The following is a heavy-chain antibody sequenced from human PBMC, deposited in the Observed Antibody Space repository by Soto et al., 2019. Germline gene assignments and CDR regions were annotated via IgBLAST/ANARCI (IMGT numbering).Heavy chain of an antibody. J-gene: IGHJ4*02. D-gene: IGHD3-9*01. V-gene: IGHV3-23*01. Sequence: GGSLRLSCAASGFTFSSYAMSWVRQAPGKGLEWVSAISGSGGSTYYADSVKGRFTISRDNSKNTLYLQMNSLRADDTAVYYCAKDLQPDGIWTFDYWGQGTLVTVSS. CDR3: AKDLQPDGIWTFDY. CDR2: ISGSGGST. CDR1: GFTFSSYA.